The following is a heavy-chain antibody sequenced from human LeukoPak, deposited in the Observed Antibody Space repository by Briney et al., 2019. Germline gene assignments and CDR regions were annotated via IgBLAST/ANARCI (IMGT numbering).Heavy chain of an antibody. D-gene: IGHD3-22*01. Sequence: PSETLSLTCTVSGASIRSYYWNWLRHPPGKGLEWIGYINYSGSTNFNPSLKSRATISMDTSKHHFSLKLSSVTAADTAVYYCARDTRSYDSSGYYFFDFWGQGTLVTVSS. CDR3: ARDTRSYDSSGYYFFDF. CDR1: GASIRSYY. J-gene: IGHJ4*02. V-gene: IGHV4-59*01. CDR2: INYSGST.